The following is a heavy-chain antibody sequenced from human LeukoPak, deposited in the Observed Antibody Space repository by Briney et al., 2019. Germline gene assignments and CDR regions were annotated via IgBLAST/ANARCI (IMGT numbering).Heavy chain of an antibody. J-gene: IGHJ5*02. D-gene: IGHD1-26*01. V-gene: IGHV4-38-2*02. CDR3: ARDAGSGTYVVMFDP. CDR2: IFHSGST. Sequence: SETLSLTCTVSGYSISSDYYWGWIRQPPGQGLEWIGNIFHSGSTYYNSSPRSRVRISLDTSKNQFSLKLSSVTAADTAVYYCARDAGSGTYVVMFDPWGQGTQVTVSS. CDR1: GYSISSDYY.